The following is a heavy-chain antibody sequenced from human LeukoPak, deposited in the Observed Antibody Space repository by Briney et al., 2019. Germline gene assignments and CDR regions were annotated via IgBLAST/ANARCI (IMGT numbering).Heavy chain of an antibody. Sequence: GGSLRLSCEVSGFTVSSNYMSWVRQAPGKGLEWVSVIYNDGSTYYADSVRGRFTISRGNWKNTLDLQMNSLRAEDTAVYYCVSDGFGTRGNYFDYWGQGTLVTVSS. V-gene: IGHV3-53*01. CDR2: IYNDGST. CDR1: GFTVSSNY. D-gene: IGHD3-10*01. CDR3: VSDGFGTRGNYFDY. J-gene: IGHJ4*02.